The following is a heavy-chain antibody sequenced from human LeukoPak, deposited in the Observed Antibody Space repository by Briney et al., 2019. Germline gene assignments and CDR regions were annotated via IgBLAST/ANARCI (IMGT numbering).Heavy chain of an antibody. CDR2: INAGNGNT. CDR1: GFTFTSYA. Sequence: GGSLRLSCAASGFTFTSYAMHWVRQAPGQRLEWMGWINAGNGNTKYSQKFQGRVTITRDTSASTAYMELSSLRSEDTAVYYCARGAVAGTSYNWFDPWGQGTLVTVSS. CDR3: ARGAVAGTSYNWFDP. V-gene: IGHV1-3*01. D-gene: IGHD6-19*01. J-gene: IGHJ5*02.